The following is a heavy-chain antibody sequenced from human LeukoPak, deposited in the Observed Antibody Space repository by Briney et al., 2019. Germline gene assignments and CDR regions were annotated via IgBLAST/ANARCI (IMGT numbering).Heavy chain of an antibody. CDR3: ARALSWTTDSYYYMDV. CDR2: INPNSGNT. CDR1: GYTFTSYD. V-gene: IGHV1-8*01. J-gene: IGHJ6*03. D-gene: IGHD3/OR15-3a*01. Sequence: ASVKVSCKASGYTFTSYDINWVRQATGQGLEWMGWINPNSGNTGYAQKFQGRVTMTKNNSITTAYMELSSLRPEDTAVYYCARALSWTTDSYYYMDVWGKGTTVTVSS.